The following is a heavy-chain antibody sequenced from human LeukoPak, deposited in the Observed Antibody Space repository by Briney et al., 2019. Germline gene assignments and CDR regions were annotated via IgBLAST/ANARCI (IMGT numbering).Heavy chain of an antibody. J-gene: IGHJ4*02. D-gene: IGHD6-13*01. V-gene: IGHV3-23*01. CDR3: AISIAAAGAFDY. CDR1: GFTFSSYA. Sequence: GGSLRLSCAASGFTFSSYAMSWVRQAPGKGLEWVSAISGSGGSTYYADSVKGRFTISRDNSKNTLYLQMNSLRAEDAAVYYCAISIAAAGAFDYWGQGTLVTVSS. CDR2: ISGSGGST.